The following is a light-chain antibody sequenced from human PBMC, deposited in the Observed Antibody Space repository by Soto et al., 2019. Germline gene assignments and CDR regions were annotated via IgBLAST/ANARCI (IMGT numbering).Light chain of an antibody. CDR1: QSVNGL. Sequence: EIMLKQSPATLSLSPGERATLSCRASQSVNGLLGWYQQKPGQAPRLLIYDASKRATGIPARFSGSGFETDFTLTIGSLEPEDFAVYYCQQRISWPLTFGGGTKVEIK. J-gene: IGKJ4*01. V-gene: IGKV3-11*01. CDR3: QQRISWPLT. CDR2: DAS.